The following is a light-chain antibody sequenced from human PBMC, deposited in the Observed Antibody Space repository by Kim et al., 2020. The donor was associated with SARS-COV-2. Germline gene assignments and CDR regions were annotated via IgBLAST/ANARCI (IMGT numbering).Light chain of an antibody. CDR1: QSISSY. J-gene: IGKJ4*01. Sequence: DIQMTQSPSSLSASVGDRVTITCRASQSISSYLNWYQQKPGKAPKLLIYAASSLQSGVPSRFSGSGSGTDFTLTISSLQPEDFATYYTQQSYSTPRTFGGGTKVDIK. CDR3: QQSYSTPRT. CDR2: AAS. V-gene: IGKV1-39*01.